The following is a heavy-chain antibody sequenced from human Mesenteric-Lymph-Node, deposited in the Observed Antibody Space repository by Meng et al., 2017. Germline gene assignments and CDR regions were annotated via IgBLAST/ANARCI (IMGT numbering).Heavy chain of an antibody. J-gene: IGHJ4*02. D-gene: IGHD3-10*01. Sequence: GESLKISCATSGFTFSSYWMSWVRQAPGKGLEWVASIKQDGSEIWYVDSVKGRFTISRDNSKSTLYLQMNSLRTEDTAVYYCARVAPTGYFDYWGQGTLVTVSS. V-gene: IGHV3-7*01. CDR2: IKQDGSEI. CDR3: ARVAPTGYFDY. CDR1: GFTFSSYW.